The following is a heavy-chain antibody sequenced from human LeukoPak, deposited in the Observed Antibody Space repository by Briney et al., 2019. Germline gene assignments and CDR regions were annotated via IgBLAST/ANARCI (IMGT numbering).Heavy chain of an antibody. D-gene: IGHD3-10*01. CDR1: DYSITRGYY. Sequence: SETLSLTCSVSDYSITRGYYWGWIRQSPGKGLEWLGNIYHNGDTHYKASLMSRLTISVDTYRNQFSLRLTSVTAADTAVYYCAREMYYFGSATEEYYYYMDVWGKGTTVTVSS. V-gene: IGHV4-38-2*02. CDR2: IYHNGDT. CDR3: AREMYYFGSATEEYYYYMDV. J-gene: IGHJ6*03.